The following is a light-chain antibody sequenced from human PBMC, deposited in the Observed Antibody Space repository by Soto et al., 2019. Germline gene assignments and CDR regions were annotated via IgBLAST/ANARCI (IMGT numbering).Light chain of an antibody. Sequence: QSVLTQPPSVSGAPGQRVTISCTGSSSNIGAGYDVHWYQQLPGTAPKLLIYGNSNRPSGVSDRFSGSKSGTSASLAISRLQSEDEAHYYCGAWDDSLNGWVFGGGTKLTVL. J-gene: IGLJ3*02. V-gene: IGLV1-40*01. CDR1: SSNIGAGYD. CDR3: GAWDDSLNGWV. CDR2: GNS.